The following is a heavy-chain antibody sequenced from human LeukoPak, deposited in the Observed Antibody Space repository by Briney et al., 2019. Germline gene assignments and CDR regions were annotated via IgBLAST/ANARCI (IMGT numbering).Heavy chain of an antibody. Sequence: ASVKVSCKASGGTFSSYAISWVRQAPGQGLEWMGGIIPIFGTANYAQKFQGRVTITADESTSTAYMELSGLRSEDTAVYYCARGGVYCGGDCYSGTANAFDIWGQGTMVTVSS. J-gene: IGHJ3*02. CDR3: ARGGVYCGGDCYSGTANAFDI. CDR1: GGTFSSYA. D-gene: IGHD2-21*01. V-gene: IGHV1-69*13. CDR2: IIPIFGTA.